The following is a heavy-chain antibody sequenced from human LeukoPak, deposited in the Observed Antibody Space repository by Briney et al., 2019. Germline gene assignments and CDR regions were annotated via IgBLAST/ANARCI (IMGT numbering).Heavy chain of an antibody. Sequence: SETLSLTCAVYGGSFSGYCWSWIRQPPGKGLEWIGEINHSGSTNYNPSLKSRVTISVDTSKNQFSLKLSSVTAADTAVYYCARDWNYRNWFDPWGQGTLVTVSS. V-gene: IGHV4-34*01. D-gene: IGHD1-7*01. CDR2: INHSGST. CDR3: ARDWNYRNWFDP. CDR1: GGSFSGYC. J-gene: IGHJ5*02.